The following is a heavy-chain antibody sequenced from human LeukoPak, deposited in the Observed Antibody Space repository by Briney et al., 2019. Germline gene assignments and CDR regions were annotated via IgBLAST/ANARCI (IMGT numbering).Heavy chain of an antibody. CDR2: INPNSGDT. J-gene: IGHJ1*01. Sequence: ASVKVSCKASGYTFTGYYMHWVRQAPGQGLEWMGWINPNSGDTNYPQKFQGRVTMTRDTSVTTAYMELSRLRSDDTALYYCTTRSSTEYFQHWGQGTLVTVSS. V-gene: IGHV1-2*02. CDR1: GYTFTGYY. D-gene: IGHD3-16*01. CDR3: TTRSSTEYFQH.